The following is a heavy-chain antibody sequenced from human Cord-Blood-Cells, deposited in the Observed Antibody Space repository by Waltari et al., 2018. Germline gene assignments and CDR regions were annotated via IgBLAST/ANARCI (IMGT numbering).Heavy chain of an antibody. D-gene: IGHD6-13*01. CDR2: IYSGVRT. Sequence: EVQLVESGGGLINPGGTLMLVCAAFGSTVSCHTIHWCSQAPRQGLKGCSFIYSGVRTYYADAVNGRFTISRDNSKNTLYLQMNSLRAEDTAVYYCARLDISSWSHFDYWGQGTLVTVSS. CDR1: GSTVSCHT. CDR3: ARLDISSWSHFDY. J-gene: IGHJ4*02. V-gene: IGHV3-53*01.